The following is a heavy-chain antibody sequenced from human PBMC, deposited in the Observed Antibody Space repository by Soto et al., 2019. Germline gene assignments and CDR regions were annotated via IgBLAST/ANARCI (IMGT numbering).Heavy chain of an antibody. Sequence: ASVKVSCKASGYTFTGYYMHWVRQAPGQGLEWMGWINPNSGGTNYAQKFQGRVTMTRDTSISTAYMELSRLRSDDTAVYYCARESDILTGHYNVIRNYYGMDVWGQGTTVTVSS. D-gene: IGHD3-9*01. CDR1: GYTFTGYY. CDR3: ARESDILTGHYNVIRNYYGMDV. J-gene: IGHJ6*02. V-gene: IGHV1-2*02. CDR2: INPNSGGT.